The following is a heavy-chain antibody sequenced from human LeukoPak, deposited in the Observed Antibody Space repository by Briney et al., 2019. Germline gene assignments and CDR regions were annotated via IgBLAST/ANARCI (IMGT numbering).Heavy chain of an antibody. Sequence: GGSLRLSCAASGFTFTNYAMSWVRRAPGKGLEWVSGMSGRGVSTYYADSVKGRFTISSDNSKNALYLQMNSLRAEDTAIYYCAKDCNGGNCYIDYWGQGTLVTVAS. V-gene: IGHV3-23*01. CDR1: GFTFTNYA. CDR3: AKDCNGGNCYIDY. J-gene: IGHJ4*02. D-gene: IGHD2-15*01. CDR2: MSGRGVST.